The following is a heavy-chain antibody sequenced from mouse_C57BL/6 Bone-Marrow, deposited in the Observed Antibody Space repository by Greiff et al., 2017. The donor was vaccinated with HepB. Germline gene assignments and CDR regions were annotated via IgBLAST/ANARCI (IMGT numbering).Heavy chain of an antibody. Sequence: VQLQQSGAELVRPGASVKLSCTASGFNIKDDYMHWVKQRPEQGLEWIGWIDPENGDTEYASKFQGKATITADTSSNTAYLQLSSLTSEDTAVYYCTPQVPYYYGSSYHFDYWGQGTTLTVSS. CDR2: IDPENGDT. CDR3: TPQVPYYYGSSYHFDY. J-gene: IGHJ2*01. D-gene: IGHD1-1*01. V-gene: IGHV14-4*01. CDR1: GFNIKDDY.